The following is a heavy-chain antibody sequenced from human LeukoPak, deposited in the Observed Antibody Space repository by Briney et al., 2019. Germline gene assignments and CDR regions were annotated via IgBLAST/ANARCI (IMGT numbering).Heavy chain of an antibody. V-gene: IGHV3-7*01. CDR3: ARDPDPGTADY. D-gene: IGHD1-7*01. J-gene: IGHJ4*02. CDR1: GFTFRSYW. Sequence: GGSLRLSCAASGFTFRSYWMSWVRQAPGTGLEGVANINADGSETYYVDSVKGRFAISRDNARNSLYLHMNSLRAEDTALYYCARDPDPGTADYWGQGTLVTVSS. CDR2: INADGSET.